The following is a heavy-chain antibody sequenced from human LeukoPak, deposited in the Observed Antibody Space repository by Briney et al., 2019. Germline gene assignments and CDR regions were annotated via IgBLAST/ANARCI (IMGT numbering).Heavy chain of an antibody. CDR3: ARVPWELPYYYYYYYMDV. V-gene: IGHV3-48*03. D-gene: IGHD1-26*01. CDR2: ISSSGSTI. Sequence: GGSLRLSCAASGFTFSSYEMNWVRQAPGKGLEWVSYISSSGSTIYYADSVKGRFTISRDNAKNSLYLQMNSLRAEDTAVYYCARVPWELPYYYYYYYMDVWGKGTTVTISS. CDR1: GFTFSSYE. J-gene: IGHJ6*03.